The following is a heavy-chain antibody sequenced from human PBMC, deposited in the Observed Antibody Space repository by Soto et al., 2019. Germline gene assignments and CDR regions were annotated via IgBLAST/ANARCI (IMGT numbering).Heavy chain of an antibody. V-gene: IGHV1-69*04. CDR3: ARDRWQEGQKYYYYCMDV. CDR1: GGTFSSYT. Sequence: ASVKVSCKASGGTFSSYTISWVRQAPGQGLEWMGRIIPILGIANYAQKFQGRVTITADKSTSTAYMELSSLRSEDTAVYYCARDRWQEGQKYYYYCMDVWGKGTTVTVSS. J-gene: IGHJ6*03. CDR2: IIPILGIA.